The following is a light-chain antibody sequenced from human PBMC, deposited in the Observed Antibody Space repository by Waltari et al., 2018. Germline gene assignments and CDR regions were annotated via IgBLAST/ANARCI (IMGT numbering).Light chain of an antibody. Sequence: QSALTQPAPVSGSPGQSITIPCTGTSRDVGGYNLVPWYQQHPGKAPKLMIYEVSKRPSGVSNRFSGSKSGNTASLTISGLQAEDEADYYCCSYAGSSTFVFGGGTKLTVL. J-gene: IGLJ2*01. CDR1: SRDVGGYNL. V-gene: IGLV2-23*02. CDR3: CSYAGSSTFV. CDR2: EVS.